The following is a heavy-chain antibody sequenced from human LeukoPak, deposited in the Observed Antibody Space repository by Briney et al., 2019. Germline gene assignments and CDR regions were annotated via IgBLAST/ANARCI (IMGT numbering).Heavy chain of an antibody. V-gene: IGHV1-24*01. CDR1: GYTLTELY. D-gene: IGHD3-16*01. Sequence: ASVKVSCKVTGYTLTELYMHWVRQAPGKGLEWMGGFDPEDGETIYAQKFQGRVTMTEDTSTDTAYMELSSLRSEDTAVYYCATDHGDYVWGSYTPNFDYWGQGTLVTVSS. CDR2: FDPEDGET. CDR3: ATDHGDYVWGSYTPNFDY. J-gene: IGHJ4*02.